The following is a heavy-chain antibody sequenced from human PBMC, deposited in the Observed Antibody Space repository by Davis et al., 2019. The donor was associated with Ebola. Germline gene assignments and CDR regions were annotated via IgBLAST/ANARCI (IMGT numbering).Heavy chain of an antibody. CDR2: IRSKANSYAT. CDR3: TSTTNLIDY. CDR1: GFTFSGSA. D-gene: IGHD1-26*01. J-gene: IGHJ4*02. Sequence: GESLKTSCAASGFTFSGSAMHWVRQASGKGLEWVGRIRSKANSYATAYAASVKGRFTISRDDSKNTSYLQMNSLKTEDTAVYYCTSTTNLIDYWGQGTLVTVSS. V-gene: IGHV3-73*01.